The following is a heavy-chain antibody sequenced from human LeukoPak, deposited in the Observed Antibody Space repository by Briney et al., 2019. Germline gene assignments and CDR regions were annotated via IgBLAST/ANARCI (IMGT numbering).Heavy chain of an antibody. CDR1: GFTFSSYS. CDR3: ASSGAPTGYFDY. CDR2: ISSSSSYI. D-gene: IGHD3-10*01. V-gene: IGHV3-21*01. Sequence: KPGGSLRLSCAASGFTFSSYSMNWVRQAPGKGLEWVSSISSSSSYIYYADSVKGRFTISRDNAKSSLYLQMNSLRAEDTAVYYCASSGAPTGYFDYWGQGTLVTVSS. J-gene: IGHJ4*02.